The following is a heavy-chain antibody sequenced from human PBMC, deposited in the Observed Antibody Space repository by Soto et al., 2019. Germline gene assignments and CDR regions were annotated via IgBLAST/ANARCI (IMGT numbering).Heavy chain of an antibody. CDR1: GFSFSSYA. D-gene: IGHD1-7*01. V-gene: IGHV3-23*01. CDR2: IRSSGGST. J-gene: IGHJ6*02. Sequence: PGGSLRLSCAASGFSFSSYAMSWSRQPPAKGPEGDSGIRSSGGSTYYANSVNGRFTISRDNSKHTLYLQMNTLRAEDTAVYYCAKDLHTWNYSSYYGMDVWGQGTTVTVSS. CDR3: AKDLHTWNYSSYYGMDV.